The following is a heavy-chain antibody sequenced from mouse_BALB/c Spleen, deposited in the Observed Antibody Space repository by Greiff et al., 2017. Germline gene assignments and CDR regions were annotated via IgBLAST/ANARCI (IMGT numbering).Heavy chain of an antibody. D-gene: IGHD2-1*01. V-gene: IGHV1-14*01. CDR2: INPYNDGT. Sequence: VQLKQSGPELVKPGASVKMSCKASGYTFTSYVMHWVKQKPGQGLEWIGYINPYNDGTKYNEKFKGKATLTSDKSSSTAYMELSSLTSEDSAVYYCARQVYYGNSWCAYWGQGTLVTVSA. CDR1: GYTFTSYV. CDR3: ARQVYYGNSWCAY. J-gene: IGHJ3*01.